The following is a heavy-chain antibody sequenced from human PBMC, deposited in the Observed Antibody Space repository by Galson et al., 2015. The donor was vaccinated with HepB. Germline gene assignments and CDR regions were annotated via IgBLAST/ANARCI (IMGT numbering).Heavy chain of an antibody. Sequence: SLRLSCAASGFTFSSYAMHWVRQAPGKGLEWVAVISYDGSNKYYADSVKGRFTISRDNSKNTLYLQMNSLRAEDTAVYYCARERQLVGIYYYGMDVWGQGTTVTVSS. D-gene: IGHD6-13*01. CDR3: ARERQLVGIYYYGMDV. CDR1: GFTFSSYA. CDR2: ISYDGSNK. J-gene: IGHJ6*02. V-gene: IGHV3-30-3*01.